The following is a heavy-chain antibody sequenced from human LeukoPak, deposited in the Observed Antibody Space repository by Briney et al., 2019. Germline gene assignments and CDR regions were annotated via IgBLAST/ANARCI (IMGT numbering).Heavy chain of an antibody. J-gene: IGHJ4*02. CDR2: ISYIGST. CDR1: GGSISTPY. D-gene: IGHD6-19*01. V-gene: IGHV4-59*11. Sequence: SETLSLTRTVSGGSISTPYRRWIRQPPGKGLGWIGYISYIGSTKYNTSLKSRVTISVDASKIQFALKLSSVTAADTAVYYCEKGGAVVGFDYFDYWGQGTLGTVSS. CDR3: EKGGAVVGFDYFDY.